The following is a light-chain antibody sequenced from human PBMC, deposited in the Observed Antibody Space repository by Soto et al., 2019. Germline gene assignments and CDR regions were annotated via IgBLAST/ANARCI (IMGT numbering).Light chain of an antibody. V-gene: IGKV3-11*01. Sequence: EIVLTQSPPTLSLSPGERATLSCRASQSISSSLAWYQQKPGQAPRLLIYDASNRATDIPARFSGSGSGTDFTLTISSLEPEDFAVYYCQQRSNWPLYTFGQGTKLEIK. CDR1: QSISSS. J-gene: IGKJ2*01. CDR2: DAS. CDR3: QQRSNWPLYT.